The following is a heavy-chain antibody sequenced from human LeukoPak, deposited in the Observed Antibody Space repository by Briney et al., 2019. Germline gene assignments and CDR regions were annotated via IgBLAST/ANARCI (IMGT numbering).Heavy chain of an antibody. CDR2: INWNGGST. CDR1: GFTFDDYG. J-gene: IGHJ4*02. V-gene: IGHV3-20*04. Sequence: GSLRLSCAASGFTFDDYGMSWVRQAPGKGLEWVSGINWNGGSTGYADSVKGRFTISRDNAKNSLYLQMNSLRAEDTALYYCARSSIAARLADYWGQGTLVTVSS. CDR3: ARSSIAARLADY. D-gene: IGHD6-6*01.